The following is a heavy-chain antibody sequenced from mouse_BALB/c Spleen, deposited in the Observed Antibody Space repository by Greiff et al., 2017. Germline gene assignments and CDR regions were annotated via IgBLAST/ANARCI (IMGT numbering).Heavy chain of an antibody. V-gene: IGHV7-3*02. CDR3: ARDLFSTTY. Sequence: VMLVESGGGLVQPGGSLRLSCATSGFTFTDYYMSWVRQPPGKALEWLGFIRNKANGYTTEYSASVKGRFTISRDNSQSILYLQMNTLRAEDSATYYCARDLFSTTYWGQGTLVTVSA. D-gene: IGHD1-1*01. CDR1: GFTFTDYY. J-gene: IGHJ3*01. CDR2: IRNKANGYTT.